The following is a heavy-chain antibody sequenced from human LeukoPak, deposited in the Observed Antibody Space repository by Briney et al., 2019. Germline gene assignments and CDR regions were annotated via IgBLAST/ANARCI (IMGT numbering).Heavy chain of an antibody. J-gene: IGHJ3*02. CDR3: ARDSGSHGAFDI. D-gene: IGHD3-10*01. V-gene: IGHV1-18*01. CDR2: ISAYNGNT. Sequence: ASVKVSCKASGYTFTSYGISWVRQAPGQGGEWMGWISAYNGNTNYAQKLQGRVTMTTDTSTTTAYMELRSLRSDATAVYYCARDSGSHGAFDIWGQGTMVTVSS. CDR1: GYTFTSYG.